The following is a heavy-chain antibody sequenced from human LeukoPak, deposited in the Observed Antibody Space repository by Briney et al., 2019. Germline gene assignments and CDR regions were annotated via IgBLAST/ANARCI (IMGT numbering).Heavy chain of an antibody. CDR1: GYTFTSYG. CDR3: ARGRDTAMAYSSSWYGLDAFDI. D-gene: IGHD6-13*01. J-gene: IGHJ3*02. Sequence: ASVKVSCKASGYTFTSYGISWVRQAPGQGLEWMGWISAYNGNTNYAQKLQGRVTMTTDTSTSRAYMELRSLRSDDTAVYYCARGRDTAMAYSSSWYGLDAFDIWGQGTVVTVSS. CDR2: ISAYNGNT. V-gene: IGHV1-18*01.